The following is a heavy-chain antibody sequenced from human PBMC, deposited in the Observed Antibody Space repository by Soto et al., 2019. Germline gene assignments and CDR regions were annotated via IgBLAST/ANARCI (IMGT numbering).Heavy chain of an antibody. Sequence: SGPTLVNPTQTLTLTCTFSGFSLSTSGMCVSWIRQPPGKALEWLARIDWDDDKYYSTSLKTRLTISKDTSKNQVVLTMTNMEPVDTATYYCARFGSCGGDLDAFDIWGQGTMVTVSS. J-gene: IGHJ3*02. CDR2: IDWDDDK. D-gene: IGHD2-21*01. V-gene: IGHV2-70*11. CDR3: ARFGSCGGDLDAFDI. CDR1: GFSLSTSGMC.